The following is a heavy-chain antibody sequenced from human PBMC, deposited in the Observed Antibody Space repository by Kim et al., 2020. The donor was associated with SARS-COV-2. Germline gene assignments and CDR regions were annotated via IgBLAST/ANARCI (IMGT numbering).Heavy chain of an antibody. Sequence: ASVKVSCKASGYTFTGYYMNWVRQAPGQGLDWMGRINPNSGGTNYAQKFQGRVTMTRDTAISTAYMELSRLRSDDTAVYYCATGLERRVYWGQGTLVTVSS. CDR3: ATGLERRVY. J-gene: IGHJ4*02. D-gene: IGHD1-1*01. CDR1: GYTFTGYY. CDR2: INPNSGGT. V-gene: IGHV1-2*06.